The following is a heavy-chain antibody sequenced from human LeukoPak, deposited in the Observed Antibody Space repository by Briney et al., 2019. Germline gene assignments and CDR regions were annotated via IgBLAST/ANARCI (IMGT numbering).Heavy chain of an antibody. CDR3: ARWGHDYSKSGGGGYYYYHMDV. V-gene: IGHV1-69*01. CDR1: GGTFSSYA. Sequence: GSSVKVSCKASGGTFSSYAISWVRQAPGQGLEWMGGIIPIFGTANYAQKFQGRVTITADESTSTAYMELSSLRSEDTAVYYCARWGHDYSKSGGGGYYYYHMDVWGKGTTVTVSS. D-gene: IGHD4-11*01. CDR2: IIPIFGTA. J-gene: IGHJ6*03.